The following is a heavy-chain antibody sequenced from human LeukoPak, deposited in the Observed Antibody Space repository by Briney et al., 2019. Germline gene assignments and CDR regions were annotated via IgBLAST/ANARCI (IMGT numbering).Heavy chain of an antibody. J-gene: IGHJ6*03. CDR2: ISSSGSTI. D-gene: IGHD3-10*01. Sequence: PGGSLRLSCAASGFTFSSYEMNWVREAPGRGLEWVSYISSSGSTIYYADSGKGRFTISRDNAKNSLYLQMNSLRAEDTAVYYCARDHLRWFGDYMDVWGKGTTVTVSS. CDR1: GFTFSSYE. CDR3: ARDHLRWFGDYMDV. V-gene: IGHV3-48*03.